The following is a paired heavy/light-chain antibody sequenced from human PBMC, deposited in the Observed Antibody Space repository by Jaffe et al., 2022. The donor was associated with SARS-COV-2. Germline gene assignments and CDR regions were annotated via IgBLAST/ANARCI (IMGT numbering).Heavy chain of an antibody. CDR2: IGGGGTRT. J-gene: IGHJ3*01. CDR3: AKGASDYYVGGVEYVALDAFTV. V-gene: IGHV3-23*01. D-gene: IGHD3-10*02. CDR1: GFRFSSFA. Sequence: EEQLLESGGGLVQPGRSLRLSCVASGFRFSSFAMSWVRQAPGKGLEWVAGIGGGGTRTYYADSVKGRFTISRDNFRNTVSVEMSSLRPEDTALYYCAKGASDYYVGGVEYVALDAFTVWGQGTMVIVSS.
Light chain of an antibody. CDR3: QQYDGWPRT. CDR2: GAS. Sequence: ILMTQSPATLSVSPGERVILSCRASQSVSTNLAWYQQKPGQAPRLLIYGASTRATGFPARFSGSGAGTEFTLTISSLQSEDFAVYYCQQYDGWPRTFGQGTKVEIK. V-gene: IGKV3-15*01. J-gene: IGKJ1*01. CDR1: QSVSTN.